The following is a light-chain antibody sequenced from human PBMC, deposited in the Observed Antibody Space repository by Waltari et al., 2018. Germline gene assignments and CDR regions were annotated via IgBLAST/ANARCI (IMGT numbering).Light chain of an antibody. CDR1: QDIRTW. CDR3: QQANSFPYS. CDR2: AAS. J-gene: IGKJ2*03. Sequence: DIQMTQSPSSVSASVGDRVTITCRASQDIRTWLTWYQQKPGKAPKLLIYAASGLQSGVASRFSGSGTGTEFTLTISSLQPEDFATYYCQQANSFPYSFGQGTKLEIK. V-gene: IGKV1-12*01.